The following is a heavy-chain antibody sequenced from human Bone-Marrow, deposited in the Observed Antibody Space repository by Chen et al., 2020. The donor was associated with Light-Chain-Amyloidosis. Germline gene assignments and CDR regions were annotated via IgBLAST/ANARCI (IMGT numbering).Heavy chain of an antibody. CDR3: ATRGQSGYAQSYKGIDV. Sequence: EVQLLESGGGLAQPGGSLRLSCAASGFTFSDYAMSWVRQAPGKGLEWVSTLSPSGLTTFYADSVKGRFTIFRDNSMNTLFLQVSSLRAEDTAVYYCATRGQSGYAQSYKGIDVWGQGTTVTVA. CDR1: GFTFSDYA. J-gene: IGHJ6*02. V-gene: IGHV3-23*01. D-gene: IGHD5-12*01. CDR2: LSPSGLTT.